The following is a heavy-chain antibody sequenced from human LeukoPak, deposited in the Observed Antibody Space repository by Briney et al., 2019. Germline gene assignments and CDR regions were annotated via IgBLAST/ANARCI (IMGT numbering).Heavy chain of an antibody. CDR3: ARDYCTNGVCFDGVNWFDP. J-gene: IGHJ5*02. D-gene: IGHD2-8*01. CDR1: GYTFTSYG. Sequence: ASVKVSCKASGYTFTSYGISWVRQAPGQGLEWMGWISAYNGNTNYAQKLQGRVTMTTDTSTSTAYMELRSLRSDDTAVYYCARDYCTNGVCFDGVNWFDPWGQGTLVTVSS. CDR2: ISAYNGNT. V-gene: IGHV1-18*01.